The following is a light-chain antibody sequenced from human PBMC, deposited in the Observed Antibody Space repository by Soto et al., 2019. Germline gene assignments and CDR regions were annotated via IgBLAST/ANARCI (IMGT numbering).Light chain of an antibody. CDR2: GAS. Sequence: IVLTQSPGTLSLSPGERATLSCRASQSFVNMYLAWYQQKPGQAPRLLMYGASRRPTGIQDRFSGSGSGTEFTLTIKSLQSEDFAVYYCKQYNNWPRTFGQGTKVDIK. V-gene: IGKV3D-15*01. J-gene: IGKJ1*01. CDR1: QSFVNMY. CDR3: KQYNNWPRT.